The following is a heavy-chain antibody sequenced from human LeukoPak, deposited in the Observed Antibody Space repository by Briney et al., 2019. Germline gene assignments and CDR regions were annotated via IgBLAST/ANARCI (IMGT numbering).Heavy chain of an antibody. CDR1: GFTFSSYS. CDR3: ARETGLSRAFDF. V-gene: IGHV3-21*01. D-gene: IGHD1-1*01. CDR2: ISSSSSYI. Sequence: GGSLRLSCAASGFTFSSYSMNWVRQAPGKGLEWVSSISSSSSYIYYADSVKGRFTISRDNAKNSLYLQMNSLRAEDTAVYYCARETGLSRAFDFWGRGTLVTVSS. J-gene: IGHJ3*01.